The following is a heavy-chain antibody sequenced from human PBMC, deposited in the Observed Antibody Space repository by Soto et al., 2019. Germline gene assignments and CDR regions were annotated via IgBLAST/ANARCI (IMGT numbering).Heavy chain of an antibody. J-gene: IGHJ4*02. CDR3: ARGNKFPGY. Sequence: PGGSLRLSCAASGFTFTDSYMSWIRQAPGKGLEWVSYISTSGTTVYYADSVKGRFTVSRDNAKNSLYLQMNSLRAEDSAIYYCARGNKFPGYWGQGTLVTVSS. CDR2: ISTSGTTV. CDR1: GFTFTDSY. V-gene: IGHV3-11*01.